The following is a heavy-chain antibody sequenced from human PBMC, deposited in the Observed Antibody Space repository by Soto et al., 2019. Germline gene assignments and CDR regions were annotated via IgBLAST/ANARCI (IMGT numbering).Heavy chain of an antibody. CDR2: IYYGGST. V-gene: IGHV4-59*08. CDR1: GGSISTDY. CDR3: AKNWNWGSLVH. J-gene: IGHJ4*02. D-gene: IGHD7-27*01. Sequence: PSETLSITCTVSGGSISTDYWSWIRQSPGKGLEWIGFIYYGGSTNYNPSLKSRVTISVDTPKNQFSLKLSSVTAADTAVYYCAKNWNWGSLVHWGQGTLVTVS.